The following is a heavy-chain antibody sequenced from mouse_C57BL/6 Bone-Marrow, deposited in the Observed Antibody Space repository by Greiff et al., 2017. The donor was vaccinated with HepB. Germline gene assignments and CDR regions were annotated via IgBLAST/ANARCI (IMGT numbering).Heavy chain of an antibody. CDR3: ARYYYGSSKYFDV. CDR2: ISSGGSYT. V-gene: IGHV5-6*02. J-gene: IGHJ1*03. CDR1: GFTFSSYG. Sequence: EVKLVESGGDLVKPGGSLKLSCAASGFTFSSYGMSWVRQTPDKRLEWVATISSGGSYTYYPDSVKGRFTISRDNAKNTLYLQMSSLKSEDTAMYYCARYYYGSSKYFDVWGTGTTVTVSS. D-gene: IGHD1-1*01.